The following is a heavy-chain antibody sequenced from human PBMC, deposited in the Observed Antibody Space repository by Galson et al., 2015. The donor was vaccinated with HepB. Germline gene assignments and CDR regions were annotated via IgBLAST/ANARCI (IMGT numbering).Heavy chain of an antibody. CDR3: ARDRNEYYFDY. J-gene: IGHJ4*02. V-gene: IGHV4-39*07. Sequence: SETLSLTCTVSGGSISSSSYYWGWIRQPPGKGLEWIGSIYYSGSTYYNPSLKSRVTISVDTSKNQFSLKLSSVTAADTAVYYCARDRNEYYFDYWGQGTLVTVSS. CDR2: IYYSGST. CDR1: GGSISSSSYY. D-gene: IGHD1-1*01.